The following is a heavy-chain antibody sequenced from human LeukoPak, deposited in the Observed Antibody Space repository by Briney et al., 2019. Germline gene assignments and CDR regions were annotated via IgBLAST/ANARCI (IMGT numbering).Heavy chain of an antibody. J-gene: IGHJ5*02. CDR2: ISISSSTI. CDR3: ARDGSPEASINYFDT. D-gene: IGHD3-10*01. Sequence: GGSLRLSCAASGFTFSSCSFNWVRQAPGKGLEWISYISISSSTIYYADSVKGRFTISRDNAKNSLYLEMNSLSTDDTALYYCARDGSPEASINYFDTWGQGTPVTVSS. V-gene: IGHV3-48*04. CDR1: GFTFSSCS.